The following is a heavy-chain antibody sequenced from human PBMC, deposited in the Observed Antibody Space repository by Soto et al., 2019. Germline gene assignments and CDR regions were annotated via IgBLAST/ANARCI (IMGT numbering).Heavy chain of an antibody. D-gene: IGHD2-2*01. Sequence: GESLKISCAASGFTFSSYRMNWVRQAPGKGLEWVSSISSSSSYIYYADSVKGRFTISRDNAKNSLYLQMNSLRAEDTAVYYCARERLNFLGYCSSTSCSTDFDYWGQGTLVTVSS. CDR2: ISSSSSYI. J-gene: IGHJ4*02. CDR3: ARERLNFLGYCSSTSCSTDFDY. V-gene: IGHV3-21*01. CDR1: GFTFSSYR.